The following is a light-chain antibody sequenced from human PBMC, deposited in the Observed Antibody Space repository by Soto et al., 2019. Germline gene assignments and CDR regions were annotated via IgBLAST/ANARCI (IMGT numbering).Light chain of an antibody. CDR2: DAS. V-gene: IGKV3-11*01. Sequence: EIMLTQSPATLSLSPGERATLSCRASQSVSSYLAWYQQKPGQAPRLLIYDASNRATGIPTRFSGSGSGTDFTLTISSLEPEDFAVYYCQQRSNWPPESFGQGTRLEI. J-gene: IGKJ5*01. CDR3: QQRSNWPPES. CDR1: QSVSSY.